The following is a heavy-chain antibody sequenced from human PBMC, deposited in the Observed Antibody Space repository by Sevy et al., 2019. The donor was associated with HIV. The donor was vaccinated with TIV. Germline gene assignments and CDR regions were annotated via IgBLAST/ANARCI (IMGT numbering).Heavy chain of an antibody. CDR3: AAGTGSSDFDY. J-gene: IGHJ4*02. V-gene: IGHV3-15*01. Sequence: GGSLRLSCAASGFTFREAWMNWVRQAPGKGLEWVGRIKSKTDAATRDFAAPVRGRFSISRDDSANTVYLVMNNLKPEDTGVYYCAAGTGSSDFDYWGQGTLVTVSS. CDR1: GFTFREAW. CDR2: IKSKTDAATR. D-gene: IGHD1-26*01.